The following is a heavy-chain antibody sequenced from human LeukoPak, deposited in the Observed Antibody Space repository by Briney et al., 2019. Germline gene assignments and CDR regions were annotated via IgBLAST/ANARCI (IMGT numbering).Heavy chain of an antibody. V-gene: IGHV3-23*01. CDR3: AKWGDYDILTGYYDSDY. J-gene: IGHJ4*02. Sequence: GGSLRLSCAASGFTFSNYAMSWVRLAPGKGLEWVSAIVGSGGSTYYADSVKGRFTISRDNPKNTLYLQMNSLRAEDTAVYYCAKWGDYDILTGYYDSDYWGQGTLVTVSS. CDR2: IVGSGGST. D-gene: IGHD3-9*01. CDR1: GFTFSNYA.